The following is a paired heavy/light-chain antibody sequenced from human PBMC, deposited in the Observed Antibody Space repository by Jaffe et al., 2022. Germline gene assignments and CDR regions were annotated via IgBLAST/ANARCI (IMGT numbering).Light chain of an antibody. Sequence: EIVMTQSPATLSVSPGERATLSCRASQSVSSNLAWYQQKPGQAPRLLIYGASTRATGIPARFSGSGSGTEFTLTISSLQSEDFAVYYCQQYNNWPGTFGGGTKVEIK. CDR3: QQYNNWPGT. CDR1: QSVSSN. CDR2: GAS. V-gene: IGKV3-15*01. J-gene: IGKJ4*01.
Heavy chain of an antibody. CDR3: ARGTDGGDYGDYAGPRWGQSAFDI. CDR2: IYHSGST. D-gene: IGHD4-17*01. Sequence: QLQLQESGSGLVKPSQTLSLTCAVSGGSISSGGYSWSWIRQPPGKGLEWIGYIYHSGSTYYNPSLKSRVTISVDRSKNQFSLKLSSVTAADTAVYYCARGTDGGDYGDYAGPRWGQSAFDIWGQGTMVTVSS. V-gene: IGHV4-30-2*01. J-gene: IGHJ3*02. CDR1: GGSISSGGYS.